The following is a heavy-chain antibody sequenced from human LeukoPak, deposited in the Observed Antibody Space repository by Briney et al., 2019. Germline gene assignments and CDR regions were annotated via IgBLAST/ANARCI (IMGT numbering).Heavy chain of an antibody. J-gene: IGHJ5*02. CDR2: ISSSSSTI. V-gene: IGHV3-48*01. Sequence: GGSLRLSCAASGFTFSSYSMNWVRQAPGKGLEWVSYISSSSSTIYYADSVKGRFTISRDNAKNSLYLQMNSLRAEDTAVYYCAREGDNYYDSSGQGWFDPWGQGTLVTVSS. CDR3: AREGDNYYDSSGQGWFDP. D-gene: IGHD3-22*01. CDR1: GFTFSSYS.